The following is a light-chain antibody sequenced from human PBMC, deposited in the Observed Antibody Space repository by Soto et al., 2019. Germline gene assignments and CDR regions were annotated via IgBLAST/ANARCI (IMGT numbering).Light chain of an antibody. CDR3: AAWDDSLNGYF. CDR1: TSNIGGNS. V-gene: IGLV1-44*01. CDR2: YND. Sequence: QSVLTQSPSASETPGQRVSISCSGRTSNIGGNSVSWYQHLPGTAPKLLIYYNDKRPSGVPDRISGSKSGTSASLVISGLQSEDEADYYCAAWDDSLNGYFFGTGTKVTVL. J-gene: IGLJ1*01.